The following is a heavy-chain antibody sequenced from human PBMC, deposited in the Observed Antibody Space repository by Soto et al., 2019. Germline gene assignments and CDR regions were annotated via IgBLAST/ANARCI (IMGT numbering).Heavy chain of an antibody. D-gene: IGHD7-27*01. CDR3: SRDLSWGSNWYYYMDV. CDR1: GFILSDCA. CDR2: ISSSSRVI. J-gene: IGHJ6*03. V-gene: IGHV3-48*01. Sequence: EVQLVESGGGLVQPGGCLRLSCATSGFILSDCAMNWVRQAPGKGLEWVSYISSSSRVIDYADSVKGRFPVSRDNARNSLYLQRDSLRAEDTAVYYCSRDLSWGSNWYYYMDVWGKGTTVTVSS.